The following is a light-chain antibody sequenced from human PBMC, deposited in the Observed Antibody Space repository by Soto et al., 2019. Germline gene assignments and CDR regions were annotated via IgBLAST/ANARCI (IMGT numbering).Light chain of an antibody. Sequence: DLQMTQSPSSLSASVGDRVTITCRASQSISSYLNWYQQKPGKAPKLLIYAASSLQSGVPSRFSGSGSGTDFTLTISSLQPEDFVTYYCQSSYSTTRDSFGQGTKLEIK. J-gene: IGKJ2*01. CDR3: QSSYSTTRDS. CDR1: QSISSY. V-gene: IGKV1-39*01. CDR2: AAS.